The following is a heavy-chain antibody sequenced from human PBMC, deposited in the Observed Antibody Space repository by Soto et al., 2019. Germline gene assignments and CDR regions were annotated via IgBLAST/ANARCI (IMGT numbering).Heavy chain of an antibody. CDR2: INHSGST. CDR1: GGSFSGYY. CDR3: ARMGGDYYGSGSHYYYYYYYMDV. V-gene: IGHV4-34*01. D-gene: IGHD3-10*01. J-gene: IGHJ6*03. Sequence: SETLSLTCAVYGGSFSGYYWSWIRQPPGKGLEWIGEINHSGSTNYNPSLKSRVTISVDTSKNQFSLKLSSVTAADTAVYYCARMGGDYYGSGSHYYYYYYYMDVWGKGTRSPSP.